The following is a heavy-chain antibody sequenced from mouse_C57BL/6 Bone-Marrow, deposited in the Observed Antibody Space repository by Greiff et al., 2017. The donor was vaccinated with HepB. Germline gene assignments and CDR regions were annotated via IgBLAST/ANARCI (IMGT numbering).Heavy chain of an antibody. J-gene: IGHJ2*01. Sequence: EVQRVESGGGLVKPGGSLKLSCAASGFTFSSYAMSWVRQTPEKRLEWVATISDGGSYTYYPDNVKGRFTISRDNAKNNLYLQMSHLKSEDTAMYYCARVDDYWVQGTTLTVSS. CDR2: ISDGGSYT. CDR1: GFTFSSYA. CDR3: ARVDDY. V-gene: IGHV5-4*01.